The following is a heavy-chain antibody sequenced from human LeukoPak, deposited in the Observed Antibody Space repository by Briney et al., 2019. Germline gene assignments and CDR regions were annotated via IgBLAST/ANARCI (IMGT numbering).Heavy chain of an antibody. CDR1: GFTFSRYS. CDR3: ASSPYDSSGYLIY. J-gene: IGHJ4*02. D-gene: IGHD3-22*01. Sequence: PGGSLRLSWAASGFTFSRYSMNWVRQAPGKGLEWVSSISSSSSYIYYADSVKGRFTISRDNAKNSLYLQMNSLRAADTAVYYCASSPYDSSGYLIYWGQGTLVTVSS. V-gene: IGHV3-21*01. CDR2: ISSSSSYI.